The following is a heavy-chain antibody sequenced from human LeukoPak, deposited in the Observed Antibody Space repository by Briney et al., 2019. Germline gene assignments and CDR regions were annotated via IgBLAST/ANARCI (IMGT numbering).Heavy chain of an antibody. V-gene: IGHV3-74*01. CDR1: EFTFSGYW. D-gene: IGHD2-2*01. Sequence: GGSLRLSCAASEFTFSGYWMHWVRQAPGKGLVWASRINSDGSGTSYADSVKGRFTISRDNAKNTLYLQMNSLRVEDTAVYYCARDRKYQPDYWGQGTLVTVSS. CDR2: INSDGSGT. CDR3: ARDRKYQPDY. J-gene: IGHJ4*02.